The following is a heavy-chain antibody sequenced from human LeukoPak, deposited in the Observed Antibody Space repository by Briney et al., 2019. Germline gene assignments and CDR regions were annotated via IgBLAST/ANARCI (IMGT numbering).Heavy chain of an antibody. D-gene: IGHD3-22*01. CDR2: ISWNSGSI. J-gene: IGHJ4*02. V-gene: IGHV3-9*02. Sequence: GGSLRLSCAASGFTSDDYAMHWVRQAPGKGLEWVSGISWNSGSIGYADSVKGRFTISRDNAKNSLYLQMNSLRAEDTALYYCAKRLGYDSSGPFDYWGQGTLVTVSS. CDR1: GFTSDDYA. CDR3: AKRLGYDSSGPFDY.